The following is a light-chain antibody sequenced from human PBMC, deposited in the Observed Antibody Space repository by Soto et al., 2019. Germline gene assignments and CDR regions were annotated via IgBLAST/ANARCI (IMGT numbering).Light chain of an antibody. CDR1: SSDVGGYNY. CDR3: SSYAASNNFYFV. V-gene: IGLV2-8*01. Sequence: ALTQPPSASGSPGRSVTISCTGTSSDVGGYNYVSWYQQYPGRAPKLMIYEVTKRPSGVPDRFSGSKSGNTASLTVSGLQAEDEADYYCSSYAASNNFYFVFGGGTKLTVL. J-gene: IGLJ3*02. CDR2: EVT.